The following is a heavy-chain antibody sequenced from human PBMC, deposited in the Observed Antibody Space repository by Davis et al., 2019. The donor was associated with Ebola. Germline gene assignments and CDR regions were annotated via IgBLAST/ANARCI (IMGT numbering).Heavy chain of an antibody. CDR3: AREIPSKAAAFDI. V-gene: IGHV3-21*01. CDR2: ISSDSDYI. Sequence: GESLMISCAASGFTFSTYSMSWVRQAPGKGLEWVSSISSDSDYIYYADSAKGRFTISRDNAKNSLYLQMNSLRDEDTAVYYCAREIPSKAAAFDIWGQGTMVTVSS. J-gene: IGHJ3*02. D-gene: IGHD6-25*01. CDR1: GFTFSTYS.